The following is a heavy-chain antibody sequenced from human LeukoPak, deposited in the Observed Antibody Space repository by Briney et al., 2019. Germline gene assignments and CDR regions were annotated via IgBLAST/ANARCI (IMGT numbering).Heavy chain of an antibody. V-gene: IGHV5-51*01. Sequence: GQSLKISCKGSGYSFTSYLIGWVRQLPGKGLEWMGIIYPGYSQTTYSPSFQGQVTISANKSISPAYLKWSSLTASDTAMYSCARGPYGYGEYLQNWGPGTLVTVSS. D-gene: IGHD5-18*01. CDR1: GYSFTSYL. J-gene: IGHJ1*01. CDR3: ARGPYGYGEYLQN. CDR2: IYPGYSQT.